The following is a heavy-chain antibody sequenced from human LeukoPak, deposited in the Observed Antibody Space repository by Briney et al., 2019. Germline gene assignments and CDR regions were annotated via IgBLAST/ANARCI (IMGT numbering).Heavy chain of an antibody. Sequence: PGGSLILFCAASGFTISSYSMIWFRHAPGERLEWVSSISSSSSYIYYADSVKGRFTIYRDNAVNSLYMQMNSLRAEDTAVYYWARDPTADYGGWFDPRGQGTLVTVSS. CDR2: ISSSSSYI. CDR3: ARDPTADYGGWFDP. D-gene: IGHD4-23*01. CDR1: GFTISSYS. J-gene: IGHJ5*02. V-gene: IGHV3-21*04.